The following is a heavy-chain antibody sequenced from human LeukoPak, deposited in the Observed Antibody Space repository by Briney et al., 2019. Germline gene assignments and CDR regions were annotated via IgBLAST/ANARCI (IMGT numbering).Heavy chain of an antibody. D-gene: IGHD2-15*01. CDR3: AREDCSGGSCYSDY. V-gene: IGHV1-46*01. CDR1: GGTFSSYA. CDR2: INPSGGST. J-gene: IGHJ4*02. Sequence: ASVKVSCKASGGTFSSYAISWVRQAPGQGLEWMGIINPSGGSTSYAQKFQGRVTMTRDTSTSTVYMELSSLRSEDTAVYYCAREDCSGGSCYSDYWGQGTLVTVSS.